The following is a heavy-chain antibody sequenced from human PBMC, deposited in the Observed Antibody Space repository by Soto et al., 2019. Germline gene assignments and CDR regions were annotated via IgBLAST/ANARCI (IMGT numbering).Heavy chain of an antibody. V-gene: IGHV3-7*01. CDR3: ARVTDYDFWSGYPGDFTVYYYYMDV. J-gene: IGHJ6*03. CDR1: GFTFSSYW. CDR2: IKQDGSEK. D-gene: IGHD3-3*01. Sequence: GGSLRLSCAASGFTFSSYWMSWVRQAPGKGLEWVANIKQDGSEKYYVDSVKGRFTISRDNAKNSLYLQMNSLRAEDTAVYYCARVTDYDFWSGYPGDFTVYYYYMDVWGKGTTVTVSS.